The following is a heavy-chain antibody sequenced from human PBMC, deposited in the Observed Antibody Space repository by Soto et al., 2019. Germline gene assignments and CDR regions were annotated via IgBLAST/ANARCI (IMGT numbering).Heavy chain of an antibody. CDR1: GHRFTESH. CDR2: INPKSGGT. Sequence: DSGQVSSAASGHRFTESHIHWRLQAPGQGLEWLGRINPKSGGTSTAQKFQGWVTMTTDTSISTASMELTRLTSDDTAIYYCARGDSTDCSNGVCSFFYTRSMVAWCQRNMVTV. J-gene: IGHJ6*02. CDR3: ARGDSTDCSNGVCSFFYTRSMVA. V-gene: IGHV1-2*04. D-gene: IGHD2-8*01.